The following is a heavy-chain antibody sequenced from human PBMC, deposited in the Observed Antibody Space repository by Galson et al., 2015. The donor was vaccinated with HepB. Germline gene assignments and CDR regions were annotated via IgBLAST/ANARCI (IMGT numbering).Heavy chain of an antibody. V-gene: IGHV1-69*13. CDR2: IIPIFGTA. D-gene: IGHD2-21*01. CDR1: GGTFSSYA. CDR3: ARVGIGEKAYCGGDCYSPYYYMDV. Sequence: SVKVSCKASGGTFSSYAISWVRQAPGQGLEWMGGIIPIFGTANYAQKFQGRVTITADESTSTAYMELSSLRSEDTAVYYCARVGIGEKAYCGGDCYSPYYYMDVWGKGTTVTVSS. J-gene: IGHJ6*03.